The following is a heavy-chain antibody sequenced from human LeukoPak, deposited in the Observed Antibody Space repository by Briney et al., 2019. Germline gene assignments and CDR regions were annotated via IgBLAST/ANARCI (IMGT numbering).Heavy chain of an antibody. CDR3: ASLYYGSGSYYSH. CDR2: INPNSGGT. D-gene: IGHD3-10*01. CDR1: GYTFTGYY. Sequence: GASVEVSCKASGYTFTGYYMHWVRQAPGQGLEWMGWINPNSGGTNYAQKFQGRVTMTRDTSISTAYMELSRLRSDDTAVYYCASLYYGSGSYYSHWGQGTLVTVSS. J-gene: IGHJ4*02. V-gene: IGHV1-2*02.